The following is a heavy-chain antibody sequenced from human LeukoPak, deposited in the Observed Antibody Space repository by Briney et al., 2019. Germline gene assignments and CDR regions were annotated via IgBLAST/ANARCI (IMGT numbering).Heavy chain of an antibody. V-gene: IGHV3-30*01. CDR3: ARDNRLAAAGNFDY. Sequence: GGSLRLSCAASGFTFSSYAMHWVRQAPGKGLEWVAVISYDGSNKYYADSVKGRFTISRDNSKNTLYLQMNSLRAEDTAVYYCARDNRLAAAGNFDYWGQGTPVTVSS. J-gene: IGHJ4*02. D-gene: IGHD6-13*01. CDR2: ISYDGSNK. CDR1: GFTFSSYA.